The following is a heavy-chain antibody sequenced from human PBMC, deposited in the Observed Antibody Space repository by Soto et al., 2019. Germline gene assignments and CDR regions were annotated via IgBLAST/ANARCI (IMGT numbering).Heavy chain of an antibody. CDR2: IYYSGST. J-gene: IGHJ5*02. Sequence: SGTLSLTCTVSGGPISSYYWSWIRQPPGKGLEWIGYIYYSGSTNYNPSLKSRVTISVDTSKNQFSLKLSSVTAADTAVYYCARGLDGHSSSWYQYGHWFDPWGQGTLVTVSS. CDR1: GGPISSYY. V-gene: IGHV4-59*01. CDR3: ARGLDGHSSSWYQYGHWFDP. D-gene: IGHD6-13*01.